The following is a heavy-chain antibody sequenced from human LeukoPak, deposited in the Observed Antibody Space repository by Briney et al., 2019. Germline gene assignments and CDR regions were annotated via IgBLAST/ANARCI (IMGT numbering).Heavy chain of an antibody. D-gene: IGHD3-22*01. CDR1: GGSISSGDYY. CDR3: ARAPDYYDSSGLPDY. J-gene: IGHJ4*02. V-gene: IGHV4-30-4*01. Sequence: SQTLSLTCTVSGGSISSGDYYWSWIRQPPGKGLEWIGYIYYSGSTYYNPSLKSRVTISVDTSKNQFSLKLSSVTAADTAVYCCARAPDYYDSSGLPDYWGQGTLVTVSS. CDR2: IYYSGST.